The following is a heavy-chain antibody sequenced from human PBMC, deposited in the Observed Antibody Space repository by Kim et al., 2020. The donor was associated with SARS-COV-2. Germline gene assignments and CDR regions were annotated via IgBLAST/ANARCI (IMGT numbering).Heavy chain of an antibody. CDR1: GFTFSSYE. D-gene: IGHD4-4*01. V-gene: IGHV3-48*03. J-gene: IGHJ4*02. CDR2: IIGSGTTI. Sequence: GGSLRLSCAASGFTFSSYEMNWVRQAPGKGLEWVSYIIGSGTTIYSADSVRGRFTISRDNDKNSLYLQMNSLRAEDTAVYYCARGPNYSPFHYWGQGTLV. CDR3: ARGPNYSPFHY.